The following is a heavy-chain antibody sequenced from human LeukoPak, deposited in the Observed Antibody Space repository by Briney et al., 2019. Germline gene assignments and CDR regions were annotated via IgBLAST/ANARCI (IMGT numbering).Heavy chain of an antibody. J-gene: IGHJ4*02. CDR1: GFTFSDYY. Sequence: GGSLRLSCAASGFTFSDYYMSWIGQAPGKGLEGVSYISSSCSTIYYADSVKGRFTISRDNAKNSLYLQMNSLRAEDTPVYYCASDRRPPVGPDYWGQGTLVTVSS. CDR3: ASDRRPPVGPDY. V-gene: IGHV3-11*01. D-gene: IGHD4-23*01. CDR2: ISSSCSTI.